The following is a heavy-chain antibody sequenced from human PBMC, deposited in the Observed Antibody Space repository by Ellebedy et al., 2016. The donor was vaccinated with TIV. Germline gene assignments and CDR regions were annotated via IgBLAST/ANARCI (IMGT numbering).Heavy chain of an antibody. J-gene: IGHJ4*02. D-gene: IGHD1-26*01. CDR2: ISAYTGET. V-gene: IGHV1-18*01. CDR3: ARDMVQGMVARYLWFDF. Sequence: ASVKVSCKASGYTFTSYIMSWVRQVPGQRPEWMGWISAYTGETNFAQKFQGRVTLTIDKSTSTAYMELRSLRSDDTAVYYCARDMVQGMVARYLWFDFWGQGTLVTVSS. CDR1: GYTFTSYI.